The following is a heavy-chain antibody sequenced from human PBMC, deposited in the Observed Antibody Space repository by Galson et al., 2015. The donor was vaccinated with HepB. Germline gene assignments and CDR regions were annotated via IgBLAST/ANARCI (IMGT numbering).Heavy chain of an antibody. CDR3: EKFKGPGSFRQYSFGS. Sequence: SLRLSCAASGFTFSTFAMGWVRQAPGKGLEWVSFISGSGTTIFYADSVKGRFTISRDNSKDTLYLQMNSLRAEDTALYFWEKFKGPGSFRQYSFGSWGQGTLVTVSS. CDR1: GFTFSTFA. D-gene: IGHD3-10*01. CDR2: ISGSGTTI. J-gene: IGHJ4*02. V-gene: IGHV3-23*01.